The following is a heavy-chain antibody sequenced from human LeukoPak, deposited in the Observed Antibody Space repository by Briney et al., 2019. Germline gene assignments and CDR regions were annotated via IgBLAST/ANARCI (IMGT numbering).Heavy chain of an antibody. CDR2: INPNCGGT. CDR3: ARDRWRGGYSYGYSC. V-gene: IGHV1-2*02. D-gene: IGHD5-18*01. CDR1: GATFSSYA. J-gene: IGHJ4*02. Sequence: ASEKVSCKASGATFSSYAISWVRQAPGQGLGRMGWINPNCGGTNYAQKFQGRVTLTRDTSLSTGYMELSRLRSDDTAVYYCARDRWRGGYSYGYSCWGQGTLVTVSS.